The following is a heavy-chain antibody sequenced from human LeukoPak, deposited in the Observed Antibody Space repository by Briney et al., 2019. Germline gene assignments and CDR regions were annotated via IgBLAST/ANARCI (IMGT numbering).Heavy chain of an antibody. CDR3: ARQGCSSTSCYRVYYYYMDV. CDR2: IYPGDSDT. V-gene: IGHV5-51*01. CDR1: GYRFTSYW. J-gene: IGHJ6*03. D-gene: IGHD2-2*01. Sequence: GEPLKISCKGSGYRFTSYWIAWVRQMPGKGLEWMGIIYPGDSDTRYSPSFQGQVTISADKSISTAYLQWSSLKASDTAMYYCARQGCSSTSCYRVYYYYMDVWGKGTTVTVSS.